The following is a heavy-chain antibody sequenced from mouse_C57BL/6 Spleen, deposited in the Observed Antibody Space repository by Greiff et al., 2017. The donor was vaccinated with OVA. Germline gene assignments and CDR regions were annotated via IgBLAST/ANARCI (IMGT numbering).Heavy chain of an antibody. J-gene: IGHJ4*01. CDR2: INPYNGDT. Sequence: EVQLVESGPELVKPGDSVKISCKASGYSFTGYFMNWVMQSHGKSLEWIGRINPYNGDTFYNQKFKGKAKLTVDKSSSTAHMELRSLTSEDSAVYYCAFYAMDYWGQGTSVTVSS. CDR1: GYSFTGYF. V-gene: IGHV1-20*01. CDR3: AFYAMDY.